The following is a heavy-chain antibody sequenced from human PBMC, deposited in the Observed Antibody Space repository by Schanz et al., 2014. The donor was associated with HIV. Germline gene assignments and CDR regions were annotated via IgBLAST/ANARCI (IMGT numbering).Heavy chain of an antibody. CDR2: INPNSGDT. D-gene: IGHD6-13*01. CDR1: GGTFSRYA. V-gene: IGHV1-2*02. Sequence: QVQLVQSGAEVTKPGSSVKVSCNASGGTFSRYAISWVRQAPGQGLEWMGWINPNSGDTKSGQKFQGRVTMTRDTSTTTVFMEVTGLRADDTAVYYCARWKQQLNFDYGGQGTLVIVSS. CDR3: ARWKQQLNFDY. J-gene: IGHJ4*02.